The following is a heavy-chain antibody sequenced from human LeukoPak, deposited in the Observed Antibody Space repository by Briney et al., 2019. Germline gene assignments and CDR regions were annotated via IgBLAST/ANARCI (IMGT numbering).Heavy chain of an antibody. CDR3: ARGLRDEERYYKYYYMDV. J-gene: IGHJ6*03. CDR2: IHTIET. Sequence: SETLSLTCTISGGSINGYFGTWIRQASGKGLEWIGYIHTIETKYNPSLQSRVSTSIDTSKNQFSLNLRSVTAADTAVYYCARGLRDEERYYKYYYMDVWGKGTTVTVSS. D-gene: IGHD3-22*01. V-gene: IGHV4-4*09. CDR1: GGSINGYF.